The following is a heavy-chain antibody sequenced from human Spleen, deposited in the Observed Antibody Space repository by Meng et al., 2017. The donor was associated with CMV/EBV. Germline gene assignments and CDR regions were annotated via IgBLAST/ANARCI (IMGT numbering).Heavy chain of an antibody. Sequence: PGLTFDDYGMSWVRQAPGKGLDWVSGINWNGGSTGYADSVKGRFTISRDNAKNSLYLQMNSLRAEDTALYHCASNRYSSSWYWFDPWGQGTLVTVS. CDR2: INWNGGST. D-gene: IGHD6-13*01. CDR3: ASNRYSSSWYWFDP. J-gene: IGHJ5*02. CDR1: GLTFDDYG. V-gene: IGHV3-20*01.